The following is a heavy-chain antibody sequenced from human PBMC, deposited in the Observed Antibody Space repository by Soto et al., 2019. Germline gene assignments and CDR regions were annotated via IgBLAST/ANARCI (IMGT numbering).Heavy chain of an antibody. CDR2: INTDNGNT. Sequence: GASVKVSCKASGYTFTNAGISWVRQAPGQGLEWLGWINTDNGNTNYAQHLQGRVTLTTDTSTSTAYMDLRSLRSDDTAVYYCAREHSSSWRFDYWGQGTLVTVSS. CDR3: AREHSSSWRFDY. J-gene: IGHJ4*02. D-gene: IGHD6-13*01. CDR1: GYTFTNAG. V-gene: IGHV1-18*01.